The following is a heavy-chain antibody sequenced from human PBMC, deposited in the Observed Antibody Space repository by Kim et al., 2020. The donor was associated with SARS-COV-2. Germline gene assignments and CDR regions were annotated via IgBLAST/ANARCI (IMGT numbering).Heavy chain of an antibody. J-gene: IGHJ4*02. CDR2: ISFDGSKT. CDR3: AKEGTSGTFPDY. V-gene: IGHV3-30*18. D-gene: IGHD3-10*01. CDR1: GFTFGNYG. Sequence: GGSLRLSCAVSGFTFGNYGMHWVRQAPGKGLEWVALISFDGSKTYYVDSVKGRFTISRDNSKNTLFLHMFALGDEDTAVYYCAKEGTSGTFPDYWGQGTL.